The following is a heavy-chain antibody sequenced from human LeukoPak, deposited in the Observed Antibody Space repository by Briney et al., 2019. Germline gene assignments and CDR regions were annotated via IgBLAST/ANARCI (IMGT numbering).Heavy chain of an antibody. J-gene: IGHJ2*01. D-gene: IGHD6-19*01. CDR1: GFTVGSNY. Sequence: GGSLRLSCAASGFTVGSNYMSWVRRAPGKGLEWVSVIYSGGSTYYADSVKGRFTISRDNSKNTLYLQMNSLRAEDTAVYYCARDRAAVAYWYFDLWGRGTLVTVSS. CDR2: IYSGGST. V-gene: IGHV3-53*01. CDR3: ARDRAAVAYWYFDL.